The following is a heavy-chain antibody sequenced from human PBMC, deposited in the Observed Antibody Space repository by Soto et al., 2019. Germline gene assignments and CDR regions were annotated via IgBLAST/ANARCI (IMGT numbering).Heavy chain of an antibody. CDR3: ARPSTAMAYYYYYYAMDV. CDR1: GFTFSSYA. V-gene: IGHV3-30-3*01. J-gene: IGHJ6*02. CDR2: ISYDGSNK. Sequence: QVQLVESGGGVVQPGRSLRLSCAASGFTFSSYAMHWVRQAPGKGLECVAVISYDGSNKYYADSVKGRFTISRDNSKNTLYLKMNSKRAEDTAVYYFARPSTAMAYYYYYYAMDVWGQGTTVTVSS. D-gene: IGHD5-18*01.